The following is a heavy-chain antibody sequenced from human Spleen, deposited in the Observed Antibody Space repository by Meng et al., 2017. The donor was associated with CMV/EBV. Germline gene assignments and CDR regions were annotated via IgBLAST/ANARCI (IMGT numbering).Heavy chain of an antibody. D-gene: IGHD6-25*01. CDR1: GGSISSSSYY. CDR3: AREGSGSSRFGYYGMDV. J-gene: IGHJ6*02. CDR2: IYYSGST. V-gene: IGHV4-39*07. Sequence: SETLSLTCTVSGGSISSSSYYWGWIRQPPGKGLEWIGSIYYSGSTYYNPSLKSRVTMSVDTSKNQLSLKLISLTAADTAVYYCAREGSGSSRFGYYGMDVWGQGTMVTVSS.